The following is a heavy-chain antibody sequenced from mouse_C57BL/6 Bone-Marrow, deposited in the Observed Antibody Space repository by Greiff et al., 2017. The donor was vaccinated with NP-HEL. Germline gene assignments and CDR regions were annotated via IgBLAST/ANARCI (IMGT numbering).Heavy chain of an antibody. Sequence: VQLQQPGAELVKPGASVKLSCKASGYTFTSYWMQWVKQRPGQGLEWIGEIDPSDSYTNYNQKFKGKATLTVDTSSSTAYMQLSSLTSEDSAVYYCARSGYYGTSYFDVWGTGTTVTVSS. V-gene: IGHV1-50*01. D-gene: IGHD1-1*01. CDR2: IDPSDSYT. J-gene: IGHJ1*03. CDR3: ARSGYYGTSYFDV. CDR1: GYTFTSYW.